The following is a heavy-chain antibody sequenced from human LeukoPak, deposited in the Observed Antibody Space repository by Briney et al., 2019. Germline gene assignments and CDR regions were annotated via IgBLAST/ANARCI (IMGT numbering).Heavy chain of an antibody. Sequence: GVSLRLSCAASGFTFSSYTMNWVPQAPGKGREWVGRFRSKTDGGTTDYAAPVKGRFIISRDDSKNSLYLQMNSLKTEDTAVYSCATVGYGGDSDYFDFWGQGTWSPSPQ. D-gene: IGHD2-21*01. CDR2: FRSKTDGGTT. J-gene: IGHJ4*02. CDR1: GFTFSSYT. V-gene: IGHV3-15*01. CDR3: ATVGYGGDSDYFDF.